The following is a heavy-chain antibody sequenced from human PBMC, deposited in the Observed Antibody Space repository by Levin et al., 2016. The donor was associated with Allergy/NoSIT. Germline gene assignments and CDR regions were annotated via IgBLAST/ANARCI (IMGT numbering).Heavy chain of an antibody. CDR3: AREGVAYWYFDL. V-gene: IGHV4-30-4*01. J-gene: IGHJ2*01. D-gene: IGHD2-15*01. Sequence: WIRQPPGKGLEWIGYIYYSGSTYYNPSLKSRVTISVDTSKNQFSLKLSSVTAADTAVYYCAREGVAYWYFDLWGRGTLVTVSS. CDR2: IYYSGST.